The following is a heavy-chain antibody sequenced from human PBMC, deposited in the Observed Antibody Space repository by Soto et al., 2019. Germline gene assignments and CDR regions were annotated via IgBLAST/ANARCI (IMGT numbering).Heavy chain of an antibody. CDR2: IWYDGSKD. CDR1: GFTVGCHG. J-gene: IGHJ6*02. Sequence: GFSRRLSCAASGFTVGCHGMQCVLQAPGKGREWVALIWYDGSKDNYADSVKGLFTISRDNFKNTLYLQMSLLTTEDTAVYFCAREGFWTGSITPDYGMDVWGQGPTVTVSS. V-gene: IGHV3-33*01. CDR3: AREGFWTGSITPDYGMDV. D-gene: IGHD3-9*01.